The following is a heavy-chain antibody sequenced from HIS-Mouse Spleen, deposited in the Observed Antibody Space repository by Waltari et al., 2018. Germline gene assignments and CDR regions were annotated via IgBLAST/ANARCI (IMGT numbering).Heavy chain of an antibody. D-gene: IGHD4-4*01. J-gene: IGHJ4*02. CDR1: GYTFTSYD. Sequence: QVQLVQSGAEVKKPGASVKVSCKASGYTFTSYDINWVRQAPGQGLEWMGWMNPNSGNTGYAQKFQGRVTMTRNTSISTAYMGLSSLRSEDTAVYYCARGHDYSNYFDYWGQGTLVTVSS. CDR2: MNPNSGNT. V-gene: IGHV1-8*01. CDR3: ARGHDYSNYFDY.